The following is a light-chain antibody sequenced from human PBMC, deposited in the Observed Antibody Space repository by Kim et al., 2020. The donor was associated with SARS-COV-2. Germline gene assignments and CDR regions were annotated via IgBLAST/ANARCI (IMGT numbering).Light chain of an antibody. J-gene: IGKJ1*01. CDR2: DAS. CDR3: QKYNGAPWT. V-gene: IGKV1-27*01. Sequence: AAVGDRVTITCRASQGISSNVAWYQQKPGDVPKLLIYDASALISGVPSRFSGSGSGTDFTLTISSLQPEDVATYYCQKYNGAPWTFGQGTKVDIK. CDR1: QGISSN.